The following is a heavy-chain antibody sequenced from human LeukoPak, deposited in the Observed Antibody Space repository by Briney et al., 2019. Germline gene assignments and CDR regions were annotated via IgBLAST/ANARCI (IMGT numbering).Heavy chain of an antibody. D-gene: IGHD3-16*01. V-gene: IGHV4-61*02. CDR2: IYTSGST. CDR3: ARESVYDYADDY. J-gene: IGHJ4*02. CDR1: GGSISSGSYY. Sequence: SETLSLTCTVSGGSISSGSYYWSWIRQPAGKGLEWIGRIYTSGSTNYNPSLKSRVTISVDTSKSQFSLKLSSVTAADTAVYYCARESVYDYADDYWGQGTLVTVSS.